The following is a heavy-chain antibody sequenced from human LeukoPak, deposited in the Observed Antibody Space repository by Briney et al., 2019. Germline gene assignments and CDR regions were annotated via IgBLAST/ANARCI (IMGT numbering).Heavy chain of an antibody. J-gene: IGHJ2*01. CDR1: GGSFSGYY. Sequence: PSETLSLTCAVYGGSFSGYYWSWIREPPGKGLEWIGEINHRGSTNYNPSLKSRVTISVDTSKNQFSLKLSSVTAADTAVYYCARGKQRNYFDLRGRGTLVTVSS. V-gene: IGHV4-34*01. CDR3: ARGKQRNYFDL. D-gene: IGHD6-25*01. CDR2: INHRGST.